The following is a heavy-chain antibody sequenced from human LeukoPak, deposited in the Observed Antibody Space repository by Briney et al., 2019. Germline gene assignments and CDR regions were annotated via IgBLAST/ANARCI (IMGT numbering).Heavy chain of an antibody. Sequence: ASVKVSCKASGYTFTSYAMNWVRRAPGQGLEWMGWINTNTGNPTYAQGFTGRFVFSLDTSVSTAYLQISSLKAEDTAVYYCASALGWGYYYGMDVWGQGTTVTVSS. D-gene: IGHD3-16*01. CDR1: GYTFTSYA. J-gene: IGHJ6*02. CDR3: ASALGWGYYYGMDV. CDR2: INTNTGNP. V-gene: IGHV7-4-1*02.